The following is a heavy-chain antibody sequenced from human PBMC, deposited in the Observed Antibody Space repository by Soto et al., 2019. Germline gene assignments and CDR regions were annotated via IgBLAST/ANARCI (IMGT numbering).Heavy chain of an antibody. Sequence: SETLSLTCTVSGGSISSYYWSWIRQPPGKGLEWIGYIYYSGSTNYNPSLKSRVTISVDTSKNQFSLKLSSVTAADTAVYYCATQLGISFKDAFDIWGQGTMVTVSS. J-gene: IGHJ3*02. CDR3: ATQLGISFKDAFDI. CDR2: IYYSGST. V-gene: IGHV4-59*01. D-gene: IGHD7-27*01. CDR1: GGSISSYY.